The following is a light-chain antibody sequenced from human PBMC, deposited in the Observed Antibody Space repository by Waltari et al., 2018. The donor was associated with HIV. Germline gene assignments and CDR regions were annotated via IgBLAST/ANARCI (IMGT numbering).Light chain of an antibody. CDR2: EVN. CDR1: SSDVGSYNL. J-gene: IGLJ1*01. Sequence: QSALTQPASVSGSPGQSITISCTGTSSDVGSYNLVSWYQQDPGKAPKLMIYEVNKRPSGISNRFSGSKSGNTASLTISGLQAEDEADYYCCSYAGSRRVFGTGTKVTVL. V-gene: IGLV2-23*02. CDR3: CSYAGSRRV.